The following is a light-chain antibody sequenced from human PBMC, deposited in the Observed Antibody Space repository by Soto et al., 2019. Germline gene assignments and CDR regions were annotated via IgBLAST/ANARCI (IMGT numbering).Light chain of an antibody. V-gene: IGKV3-11*01. CDR1: QSVSTY. CDR2: EDS. Sequence: EIILTQSPATLSLSPGERATLSCRASQSVSTYLAWYQHKPGQAPRLLISEDSNRATGIPDRFSGSGSGTDFTLTISSLEPEDFAVYYCHQRSNWPWTFGQGTKVDIK. CDR3: HQRSNWPWT. J-gene: IGKJ1*01.